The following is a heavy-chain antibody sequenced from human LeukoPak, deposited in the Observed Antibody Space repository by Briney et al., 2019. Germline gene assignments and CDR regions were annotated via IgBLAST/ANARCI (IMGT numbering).Heavy chain of an antibody. CDR1: GGSFSGYY. V-gene: IGHV4-34*01. D-gene: IGHD5-18*01. CDR3: ARDPFRRDTAMVHDAFDI. Sequence: SETLSLTCAVYGGSFSGYYWSWIRQPPGKGLEWIGEINHSGSTNYNPSLKSRVTISVDTSKNQFSLKLSSVTAADTAVYYCARDPFRRDTAMVHDAFDIWGQGTMVTASS. J-gene: IGHJ3*02. CDR2: INHSGST.